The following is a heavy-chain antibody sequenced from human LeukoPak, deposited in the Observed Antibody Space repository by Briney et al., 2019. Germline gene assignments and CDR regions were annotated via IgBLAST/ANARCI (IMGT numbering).Heavy chain of an antibody. CDR1: GFTFSSYA. D-gene: IGHD2-8*01. CDR3: AREDCTIGAVCSSLLDH. CDR2: ISGNGDST. Sequence: PGGSLRLSCAASGFTFSSYAMSWVRQAPGKGLEWVSVISGNGDSTYYADSVKGRFTISRDNAKNTLYLQMNNLRAEDTAVYYCAREDCTIGAVCSSLLDHWGRGTLVTVSS. J-gene: IGHJ4*02. V-gene: IGHV3-23*01.